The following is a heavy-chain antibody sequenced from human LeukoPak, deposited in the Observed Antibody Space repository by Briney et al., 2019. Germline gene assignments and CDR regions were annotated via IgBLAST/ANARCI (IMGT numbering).Heavy chain of an antibody. Sequence: SVKVSCKASGGTFSSYAISWVRQAPGQGLEWMGRIIPILGIANYAQKFQGRVTITADKSTSTAYMELSSLRSEDTAVYYCARDDPLAYCGGDCLDAFDIWGQGTMVTVSS. CDR3: ARDDPLAYCGGDCLDAFDI. CDR2: IIPILGIA. V-gene: IGHV1-69*04. D-gene: IGHD2-21*02. J-gene: IGHJ3*02. CDR1: GGTFSSYA.